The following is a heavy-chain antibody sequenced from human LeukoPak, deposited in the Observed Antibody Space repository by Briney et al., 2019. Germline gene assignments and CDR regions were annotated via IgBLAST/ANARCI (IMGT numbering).Heavy chain of an antibody. CDR1: GGSISSGGYA. D-gene: IGHD2-2*01. CDR3: ATRSSTSCYRD. V-gene: IGHV4-30-2*01. J-gene: IGHJ4*02. Sequence: SETLSLTCAVSGGSISSGGYAWSWIRQPPGKGLEWIGYIYHSGSTYYNPSLKSRGTISVDRSKNQFSLKLSSVTAADTAVYYCATRSSTSCYRDWGQGTLVTVSS. CDR2: IYHSGST.